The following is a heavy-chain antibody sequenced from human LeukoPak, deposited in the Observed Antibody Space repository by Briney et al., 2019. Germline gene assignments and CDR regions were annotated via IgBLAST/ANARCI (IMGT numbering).Heavy chain of an antibody. Sequence: PSETLSLICTVSGGSISSYYWSWIRQPPGKGLEWIGYIYYSGSTNYNPSLKSRVTISVDTSKNQFSLKLSSVTAADTAFYYCARELQDVFDIWGQGTMVTVS. V-gene: IGHV4-59*01. CDR1: GGSISSYY. J-gene: IGHJ3*02. CDR3: ARELQDVFDI. D-gene: IGHD4-11*01. CDR2: IYYSGST.